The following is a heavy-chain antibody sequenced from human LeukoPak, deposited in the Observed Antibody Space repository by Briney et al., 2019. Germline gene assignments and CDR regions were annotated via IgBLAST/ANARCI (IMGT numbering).Heavy chain of an antibody. CDR2: IFHGGNT. V-gene: IGHV4-4*02. J-gene: IGHJ4*02. CDR3: ARSGAYDSSGYYEY. Sequence: SETLSLTCDVSGASISSNNWWSWVRQPPGKGLEWIGEIFHGGNTNYNPSLKSRVTISVDKSNNRFSLKLSSVTAADTAVYYCARSGAYDSSGYYEYWGQGTLVTVSS. CDR1: GASISSNNW. D-gene: IGHD3-22*01.